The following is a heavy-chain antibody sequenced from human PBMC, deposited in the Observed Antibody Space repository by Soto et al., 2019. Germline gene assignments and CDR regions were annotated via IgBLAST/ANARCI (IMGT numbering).Heavy chain of an antibody. V-gene: IGHV1-18*04. J-gene: IGHJ4*02. CDR3: ARDPPRRYSYGQGLDY. D-gene: IGHD5-18*01. CDR2: ISTYNGNT. Sequence: HVQLVQSGAEVKKPGASVKVSCKASGYTFTSYGISWVRQAPGQGLEWMGWISTYNGNTHYAQKLQGRVTMTTDTATSTAYMEVRSLRSDDTAVYYCARDPPRRYSYGQGLDYWGQGTLVTVSS. CDR1: GYTFTSYG.